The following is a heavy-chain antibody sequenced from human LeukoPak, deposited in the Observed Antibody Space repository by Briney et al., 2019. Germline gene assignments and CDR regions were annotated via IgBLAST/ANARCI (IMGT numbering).Heavy chain of an antibody. CDR2: ISYDGRNK. D-gene: IGHD3-10*01. CDR1: RVTSRVYS. J-gene: IGHJ4*02. Sequence: GGSLRLSCAPSRVTSRVYSTHCVCEAPGERLERGSVISYDGRNKHYADSVKGRFTLSRDNSKNALYLQMNSLRAEDTAVYYCANWNAEDHGSGSNYLDCWGQGTLVTVSS. CDR3: ANWNAEDHGSGSNYLDC. V-gene: IGHV3-30*18.